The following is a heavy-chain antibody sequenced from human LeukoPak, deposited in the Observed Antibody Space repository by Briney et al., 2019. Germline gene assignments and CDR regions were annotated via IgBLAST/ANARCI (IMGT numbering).Heavy chain of an antibody. D-gene: IGHD6-19*01. CDR2: ISGTGDRT. V-gene: IGHV3-23*01. J-gene: IGHJ4*02. Sequence: PSETLSLTCAVYGGSFSGYYWSWIRQPPGKGLEWISGISGTGDRTDYADSVKGRFTISRDNSKNTLYLQMNSLRVEDTAVYYCANGWLGGYFENWGQGTLVTVSS. CDR1: GGSFSGYY. CDR3: ANGWLGGYFEN.